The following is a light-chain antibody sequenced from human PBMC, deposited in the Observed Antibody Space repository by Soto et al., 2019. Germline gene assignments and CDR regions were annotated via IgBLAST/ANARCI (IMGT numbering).Light chain of an antibody. CDR3: QQYNSYSPV. CDR2: DAS. CDR1: QSISSW. J-gene: IGKJ2*01. V-gene: IGKV1-5*01. Sequence: DIQMTQSPSTLSASVGDRVTITCRASQSISSWLAWYQQKPGKAPKLLIYDASSFESGVPSRLRGSGSGTEFTLTISSLQPDDFATYYCQQYNSYSPVFGQGTKLEIK.